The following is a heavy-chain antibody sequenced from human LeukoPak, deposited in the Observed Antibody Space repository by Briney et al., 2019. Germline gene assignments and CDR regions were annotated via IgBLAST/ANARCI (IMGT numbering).Heavy chain of an antibody. V-gene: IGHV3-23*01. J-gene: IGHJ3*02. CDR3: AKADRTIFGVGSYAFDI. D-gene: IGHD3-3*01. CDR1: GFTFSSYA. CDR2: ISGSGGST. Sequence: GGSLRLSCAASGFTFSSYAMSWVRQAPGKGLEWVSAISGSGGSTYYADSVKGRFTISRDNSKNTLYLQMNSLRAEDTAVYYCAKADRTIFGVGSYAFDIWGQGTKVTVSS.